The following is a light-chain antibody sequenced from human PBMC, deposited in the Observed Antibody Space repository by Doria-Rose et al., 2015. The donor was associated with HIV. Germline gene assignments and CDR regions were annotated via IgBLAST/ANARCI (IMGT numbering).Light chain of an antibody. V-gene: IGKV3-20*01. Sequence: TQSPGTLSLSPGERATLSCRASQSFSSTYLAWYQQKPGQALSLLIYDGSTRATGIPDVFSASGSGTDFTLTINRLEPEDFALYYCHQYGTSWTFGQGTKVEI. CDR2: DGS. CDR1: QSFSSTY. J-gene: IGKJ1*01. CDR3: HQYGTSWT.